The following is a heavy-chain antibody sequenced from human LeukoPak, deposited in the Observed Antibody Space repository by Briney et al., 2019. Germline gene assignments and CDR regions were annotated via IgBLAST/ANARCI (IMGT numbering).Heavy chain of an antibody. J-gene: IGHJ4*02. CDR1: GFTFYDYG. CDR3: ARDRSTSCYDY. D-gene: IGHD2-2*01. CDR2: INWNGSST. Sequence: GGSLRLSCAASGFTFYDYGMSWVRQAPGKGLEWVSGINWNGSSTGYTDSVKGRFTISRDNVKNSLYLQMSSLRAEDTALYYCARDRSTSCYDYWGQGTLVTVSS. V-gene: IGHV3-20*04.